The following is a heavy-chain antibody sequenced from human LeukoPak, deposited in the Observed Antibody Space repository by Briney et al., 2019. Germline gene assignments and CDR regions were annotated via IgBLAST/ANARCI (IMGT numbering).Heavy chain of an antibody. Sequence: GGSLRLSCAASGFDFSKYTMSWVRQAPGKGLEWVSSISSGSRRIHYADSMRGRFTISRDNAKNSLYLQMNSLRAEDTAVYYCARDLVRDSSSWYREGAVDYWGQGTLVTVSS. J-gene: IGHJ4*02. CDR1: GFDFSKYT. CDR2: ISSGSRRI. V-gene: IGHV3-21*01. D-gene: IGHD6-13*01. CDR3: ARDLVRDSSSWYREGAVDY.